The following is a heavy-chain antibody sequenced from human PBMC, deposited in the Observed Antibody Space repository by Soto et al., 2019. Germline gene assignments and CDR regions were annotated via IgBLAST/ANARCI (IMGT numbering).Heavy chain of an antibody. V-gene: IGHV4-59*01. CDR3: ARGGAGTTFSSQYYYYGMDG. CDR2: IYYSGST. Sequence: PSETLSLTCTVSGGSISSYYWSWIRQPPGKGLEWIGYIYYSGSTNYNPSLKSRVTISVDTSKNQFSLKLSSVTAADTAVYYCARGGAGTTFSSQYYYYGMDGWGQGTLVTVSS. J-gene: IGHJ6*02. D-gene: IGHD1-1*01. CDR1: GGSISSYY.